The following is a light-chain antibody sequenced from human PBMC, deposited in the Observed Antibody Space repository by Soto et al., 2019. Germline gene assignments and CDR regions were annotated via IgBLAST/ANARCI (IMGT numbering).Light chain of an antibody. CDR3: QQYGSSPLIS. CDR2: GAS. Sequence: DIVLTQSPGTLSLSPGESATLSCRASQTVSITYLTWYQQKPGQAPRLLIFGASKRATGIPDRFSGSGSGRDFTLTISGLEPEDFAVYYCQQYGSSPLISFGQGTRLEI. CDR1: QTVSITY. V-gene: IGKV3-20*01. J-gene: IGKJ5*01.